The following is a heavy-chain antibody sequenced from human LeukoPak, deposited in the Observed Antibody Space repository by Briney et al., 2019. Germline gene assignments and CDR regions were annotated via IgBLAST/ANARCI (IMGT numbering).Heavy chain of an antibody. D-gene: IGHD4-17*01. Sequence: ASVKVSCKASGGTFSSYTISWVRQAPGQGLEWMGRIIPILGIANYAQKFQGRVTITADKSTSTAYMELSSLRSEDTAVYYCARDDLHGDLDFDYWGQGTLVTVSS. J-gene: IGHJ4*02. CDR2: IIPILGIA. CDR1: GGTFSSYT. V-gene: IGHV1-69*04. CDR3: ARDDLHGDLDFDY.